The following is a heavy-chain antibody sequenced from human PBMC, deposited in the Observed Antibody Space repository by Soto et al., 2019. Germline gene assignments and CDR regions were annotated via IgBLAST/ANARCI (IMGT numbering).Heavy chain of an antibody. J-gene: IGHJ5*02. CDR2: IYYSGST. CDR3: ARHRCSGGSCYSGIDDWFDP. CDR1: GGSISSYY. Sequence: PSETLSLTCTVSGGSISSYYWSWIRQPPGKGLEWIGYIYYSGSTNYNPSLKSRVTISVDTSKNQFSLKLSSVTAADTAVYYCARHRCSGGSCYSGIDDWFDPWGQGTLVTVSS. V-gene: IGHV4-59*08. D-gene: IGHD2-15*01.